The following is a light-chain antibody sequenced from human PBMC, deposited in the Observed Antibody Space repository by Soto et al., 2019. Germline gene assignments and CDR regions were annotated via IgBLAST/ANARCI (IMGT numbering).Light chain of an antibody. CDR3: SSYAGGNNLV. CDR2: EVS. CDR1: SSDVGGYNY. V-gene: IGLV2-8*01. Sequence: QSALTQPPSASGSLGQSVTISCTGTSSDVGGYNYVSWYQQHPGKAPKLMIFEVSERPSGVPDRFSGSKSGNTASLSVSGLQAEDEADYYCSSYAGGNNLVFGGGTQLTVL. J-gene: IGLJ2*01.